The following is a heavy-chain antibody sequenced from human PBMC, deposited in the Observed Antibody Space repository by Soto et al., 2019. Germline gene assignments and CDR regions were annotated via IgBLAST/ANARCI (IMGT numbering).Heavy chain of an antibody. J-gene: IGHJ4*02. CDR2: ISGSGGST. V-gene: IGHV3-23*01. CDR3: AKDSTFTMIVPRDFDY. D-gene: IGHD3-22*01. Sequence: GGSLRLSCAASGFTFSSYAMSWVRQAPGKGLEWVSAISGSGGSTYYADSVKGRFTISRDNSKNTLYLQMNSLRAEDTAVYYCAKDSTFTMIVPRDFDYWGQGTLVTVSS. CDR1: GFTFSSYA.